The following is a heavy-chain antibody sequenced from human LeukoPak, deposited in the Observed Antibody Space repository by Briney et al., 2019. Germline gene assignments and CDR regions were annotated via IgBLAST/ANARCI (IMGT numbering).Heavy chain of an antibody. V-gene: IGHV4-30-2*01. CDR1: GGSISSGGYS. D-gene: IGHD2-2*02. CDR3: ARGRMRRYCSSTSCYNYYYGMDV. CDR2: IYHSGST. J-gene: IGHJ6*02. Sequence: SQTLSLTCAVSGGSISSGGYSWSWIRQPPGKGLEWIGYIYHSGSTNYNPSLKSRVTISVDTSKNQFSLKLSSVTAADTAVYYCARGRMRRYCSSTSCYNYYYGMDVWGQGTTVTVSS.